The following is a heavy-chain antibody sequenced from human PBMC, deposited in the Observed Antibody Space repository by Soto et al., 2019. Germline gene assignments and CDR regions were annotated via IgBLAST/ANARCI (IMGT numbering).Heavy chain of an antibody. D-gene: IGHD4-4*01. CDR1: GFTFSSYW. J-gene: IGHJ4*02. V-gene: IGHV3-15*07. CDR3: TTDRFYSPVDH. CDR2: IKSDSGTT. Sequence: PGGSLRLSCAASGFTFSSYWMHWVRQAPGKGLVWVSRIKSDSGTTDYAAPVKGRFTISRDDSENTLYLQMNSLKTEDTAVYYCTTDRFYSPVDHWGQGTLVTVSS.